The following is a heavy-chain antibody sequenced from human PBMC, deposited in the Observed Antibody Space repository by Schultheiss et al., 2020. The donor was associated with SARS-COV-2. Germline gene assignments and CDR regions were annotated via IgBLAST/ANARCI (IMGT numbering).Heavy chain of an antibody. J-gene: IGHJ5*02. CDR3: VREVSSISASPILAWFDP. CDR2: INPSGGST. D-gene: IGHD6-6*01. CDR1: GYTFTSYG. Sequence: ASVKVSCKASGYTFTSYGISWVRQAPGQGLEWMGIINPSGGSTSYAQKFQGRVTMTRDTSTSTVYMELSSLRSEDTAVYYCVREVSSISASPILAWFDPWGQGTLVTVSS. V-gene: IGHV1-46*01.